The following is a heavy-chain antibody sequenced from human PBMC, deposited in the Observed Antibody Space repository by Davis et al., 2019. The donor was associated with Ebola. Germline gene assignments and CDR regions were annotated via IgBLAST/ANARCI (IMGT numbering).Heavy chain of an antibody. J-gene: IGHJ5*02. CDR3: ARISSSWYGYWFDP. D-gene: IGHD6-13*01. CDR2: IFSNDEK. V-gene: IGHV2-26*01. Sequence: SGPTLVKPTETLTLTCTVSGFSLSHARMGVSWIRQPPGKALEWLAHIFSNDEKSYSTSLKSRLTISKDTSKSQVVLTMTNMDPVDTATYYCARISSSWYGYWFDPWGQGTLVTVSS. CDR1: GFSLSHARMG.